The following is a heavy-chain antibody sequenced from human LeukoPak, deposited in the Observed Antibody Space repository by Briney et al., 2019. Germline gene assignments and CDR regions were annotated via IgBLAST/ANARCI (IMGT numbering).Heavy chain of an antibody. J-gene: IGHJ3*02. D-gene: IGHD3-22*01. CDR2: IYYSGST. CDR3: ARAGSSGYYVDAFDI. Sequence: SETLSLTCTVSGGSISSYYWSWIRQPPGKGLEWFGYIYYSGSTNYNPSLKSRVTISVDTSKNQFSLKLSSVTAADTAVYYCARAGSSGYYVDAFDIWGQGTMVTVSS. CDR1: GGSISSYY. V-gene: IGHV4-59*08.